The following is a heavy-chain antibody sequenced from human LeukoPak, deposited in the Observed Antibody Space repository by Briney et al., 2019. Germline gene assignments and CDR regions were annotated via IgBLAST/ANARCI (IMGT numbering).Heavy chain of an antibody. CDR3: AKDKGYSYGLSDY. CDR1: GFSIRSYG. D-gene: IGHD5-18*01. J-gene: IGHJ4*02. Sequence: GGSLRLSCAASGFSIRSYGMHWVRQAPGKGLEWVAVISHDGSNKYYGDSVKGRFTISRDNSENTLYLQMNSLRAEDTAVYYRAKDKGYSYGLSDYWGQGTLVTVSS. V-gene: IGHV3-30*18. CDR2: ISHDGSNK.